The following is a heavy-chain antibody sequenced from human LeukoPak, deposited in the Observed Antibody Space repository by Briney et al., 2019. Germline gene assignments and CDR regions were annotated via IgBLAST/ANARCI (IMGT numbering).Heavy chain of an antibody. V-gene: IGHV3-23*01. CDR1: GFTFSSYA. J-gene: IGHJ5*02. D-gene: IGHD3-3*01. CDR2: ISGSGGST. Sequence: GRSLRLSCAASGFTFSSYAMSWVRQAPGKGLEWVSAISGSGGSTYYADSVKGRLTISRDNSKNTLYLQVNSLRAEDTAVYYCANIITIFGVVKEDWFDPWGQGTLVTVSS. CDR3: ANIITIFGVVKEDWFDP.